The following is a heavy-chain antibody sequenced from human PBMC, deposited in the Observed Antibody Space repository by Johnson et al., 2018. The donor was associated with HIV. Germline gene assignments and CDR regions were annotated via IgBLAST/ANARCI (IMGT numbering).Heavy chain of an antibody. CDR1: GFTFDDYA. CDR2: ISWNSGSI. Sequence: VQLVESGGGSVQPGRSLRLSCAASGFTFDDYAMHWVRQAPGKGLEWVSGISWNSGSIGYADSVKGRFTISRDNSKNTLYLQMNSLTPEDTAVYYCASLGGLGGFDVWGQGTTVTVSS. D-gene: IGHD1-26*01. V-gene: IGHV3-9*01. J-gene: IGHJ3*01. CDR3: ASLGGLGGFDV.